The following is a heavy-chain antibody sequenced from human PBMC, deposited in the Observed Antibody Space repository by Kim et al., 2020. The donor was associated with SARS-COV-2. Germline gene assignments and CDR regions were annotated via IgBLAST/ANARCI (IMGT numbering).Heavy chain of an antibody. V-gene: IGHV4-59*01. J-gene: IGHJ4*02. CDR3: ARDLTP. Sequence: YSSGSTNYNPSLKSRVTISVDTSKNQFSLKLSSVTAADTAVYYCARDLTPWGQGTLVTVSS. CDR2: YSSGST.